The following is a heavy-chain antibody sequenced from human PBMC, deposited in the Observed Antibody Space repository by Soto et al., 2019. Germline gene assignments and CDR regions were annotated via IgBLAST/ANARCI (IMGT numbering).Heavy chain of an antibody. CDR3: AKDRAYCGGGDCYPDAFDI. V-gene: IGHV3-23*01. J-gene: IGHJ3*02. CDR2: ISRSGGST. Sequence: GGSLRLSCAASGLSFSSYAMSWVRQATGKGLEWVSAISRSGGSTYYADSVKGRFTVSRDNFKNTLYLQMNSLRAEDTAVYYCAKDRAYCGGGDCYPDAFDIWGQGTMVTVSS. CDR1: GLSFSSYA. D-gene: IGHD2-21*01.